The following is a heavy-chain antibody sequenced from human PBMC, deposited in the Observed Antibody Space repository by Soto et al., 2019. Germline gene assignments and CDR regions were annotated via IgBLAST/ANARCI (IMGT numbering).Heavy chain of an antibody. V-gene: IGHV1-69*13. CDR3: AIEGRGYSYGSPF. CDR1: GGTFSSYA. J-gene: IGHJ6*02. Sequence: SVKVSCKASGGTFSSYAISWVRQAPGQGLEWMGGIIPIFGTANYAQKFQGRVTITADESTSTAYTELSSLRSEDTAVYYCAIEGRGYSYGSPFWGQGTTVTVSS. D-gene: IGHD5-18*01. CDR2: IIPIFGTA.